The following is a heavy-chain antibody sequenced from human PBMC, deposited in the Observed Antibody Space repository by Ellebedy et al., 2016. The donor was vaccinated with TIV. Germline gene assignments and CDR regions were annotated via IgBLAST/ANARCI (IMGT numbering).Heavy chain of an antibody. CDR1: GYTFTSYG. CDR2: ISAYNGNT. Sequence: ASVKVSCXASGYTFTSYGISWVRQAPGQGLEWMGWISAYNGNTNYAQKLQGRVTMTTDTSTSTAYMELRSLRSDDTAVYYCARDYYDFWSGYLNSYYYYGMDVWGQGTTVTVSS. D-gene: IGHD3-3*01. V-gene: IGHV1-18*04. CDR3: ARDYYDFWSGYLNSYYYYGMDV. J-gene: IGHJ6*02.